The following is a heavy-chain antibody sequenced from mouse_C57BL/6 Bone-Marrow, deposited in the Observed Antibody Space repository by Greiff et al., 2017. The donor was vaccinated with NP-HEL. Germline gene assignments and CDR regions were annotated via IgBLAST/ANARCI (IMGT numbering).Heavy chain of an antibody. CDR2: ISSGGSYT. CDR1: GFTFSSYG. D-gene: IGHD1-1*01. J-gene: IGHJ1*03. CDR3: ARHDYGSSYVWYFDV. V-gene: IGHV5-6*01. Sequence: DVQLVESGGDLVKPGGSLKLSCAASGFTFSSYGMSWVRQTPDKRLEWVATISSGGSYTYYPDSVTGRFTISRDNAKNTLYLQMSSLKSEDTAMYYCARHDYGSSYVWYFDVWGTGTTVTVSS.